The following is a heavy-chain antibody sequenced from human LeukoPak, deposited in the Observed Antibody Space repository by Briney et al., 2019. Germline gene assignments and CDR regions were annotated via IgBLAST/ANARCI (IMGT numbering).Heavy chain of an antibody. V-gene: IGHV1-2*02. D-gene: IGHD3-16*02. J-gene: IGHJ6*03. CDR1: GYTFTGYY. CDR2: INPNSGGT. Sequence: ASVKVSCKASGYTFTGYYMHWVRQAPGQGLEWMGWINPNSGGTNYAQKFQGRVTMTRDTSISTAYMELSRLRSDDTAVYYCARDPLEITFGGVIGLYYYYYMDVWGKGTTVTVSS. CDR3: ARDPLEITFGGVIGLYYYYYMDV.